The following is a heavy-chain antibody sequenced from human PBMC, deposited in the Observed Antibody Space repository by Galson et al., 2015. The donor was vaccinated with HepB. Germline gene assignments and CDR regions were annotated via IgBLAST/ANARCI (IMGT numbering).Heavy chain of an antibody. CDR3: ARDWASCLDY. Sequence: SCKASGYTFTSYYMHWVRQAPGKGLEWVAVISYDGSNKYYADSVKGRFTISRDNSKNTLYLQMDSLRAEDTAVYYCARDWASCLDYWGQGTLVTVSS. J-gene: IGHJ4*02. CDR2: ISYDGSNK. CDR1: GYTFTSYY. V-gene: IGHV3-30-3*01. D-gene: IGHD2-2*01.